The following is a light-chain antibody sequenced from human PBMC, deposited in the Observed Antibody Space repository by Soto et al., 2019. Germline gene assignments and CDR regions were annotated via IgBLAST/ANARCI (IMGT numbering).Light chain of an antibody. CDR1: QDISNY. CDR2: DAS. CDR3: QQYDNLPLT. V-gene: IGKV1-33*01. Sequence: DIQMTQSPSSLSASVGDRVTITCQARQDISNYLNWYQQKPGKAPKLLIYDASNLETGVPPRFSRSGSGTDFTFTISSLQPEDIATYYCQQYDNLPLTFGGGIKVEFK. J-gene: IGKJ4*01.